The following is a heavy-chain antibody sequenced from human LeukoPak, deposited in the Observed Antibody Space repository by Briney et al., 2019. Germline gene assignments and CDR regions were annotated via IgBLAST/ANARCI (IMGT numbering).Heavy chain of an antibody. Sequence: SETLSLTCTVSGGSIGSYYWSWILQPPGKGLEWIGYIYHSGSTNYNPSLKSRVTISVDTSKNQFSLKLSSVTAADTAVYYCARYGDYVDYWGQGTLVTVSS. D-gene: IGHD4-17*01. V-gene: IGHV4-59*08. CDR2: IYHSGST. CDR3: ARYGDYVDY. CDR1: GGSIGSYY. J-gene: IGHJ4*02.